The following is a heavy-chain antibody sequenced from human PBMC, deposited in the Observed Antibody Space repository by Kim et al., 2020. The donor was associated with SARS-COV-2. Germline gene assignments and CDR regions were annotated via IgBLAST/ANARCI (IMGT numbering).Heavy chain of an antibody. Sequence: NGSPKYSQKFQGRITSNRETSTSTAYMELSSLRSEDTAVYYCARGAFYFDYWGQGTLVTVSS. D-gene: IGHD3-16*01. CDR3: ARGAFYFDY. CDR2: NGSP. V-gene: IGHV1-3*01. J-gene: IGHJ4*02.